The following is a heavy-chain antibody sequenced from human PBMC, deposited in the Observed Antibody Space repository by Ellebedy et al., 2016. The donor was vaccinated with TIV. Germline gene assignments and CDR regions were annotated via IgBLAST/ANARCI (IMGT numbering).Heavy chain of an antibody. D-gene: IGHD3-16*01. CDR2: INPNSGGT. Sequence: GESLKISCAASGFTFSSYGMHWVRQAPGQGLEWMGWINPNSGGTNYAQKFQGRVTMTRDTSISTAYMELSRLRSDDTAVYYCLHKGRGGFDYWGQGTLVTVSS. V-gene: IGHV1-2*02. CDR1: GFTFSSYG. CDR3: LHKGRGGFDY. J-gene: IGHJ4*02.